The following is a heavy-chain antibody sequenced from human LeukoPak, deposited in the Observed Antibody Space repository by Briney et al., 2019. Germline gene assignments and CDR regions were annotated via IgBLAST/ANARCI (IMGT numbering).Heavy chain of an antibody. Sequence: PSETLSLTCTVSGGSITSDLWSWIRQPPGKGLEWLGYISSSGSTNYNPSLKSRVVISVDTAKSQFSLRLTSVTAADTSVYYCARDPLTMTAGPTPNPGGQGTLVIVSS. CDR3: ARDPLTMTAGPTPNP. V-gene: IGHV4-59*01. CDR2: ISSSGST. CDR1: GGSITSDL. J-gene: IGHJ5*02. D-gene: IGHD6-25*01.